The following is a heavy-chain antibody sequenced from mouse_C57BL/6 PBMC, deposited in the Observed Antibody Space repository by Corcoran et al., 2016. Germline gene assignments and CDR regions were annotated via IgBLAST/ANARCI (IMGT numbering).Heavy chain of an antibody. CDR1: GYTFTSYD. CDR2: IYPRDGST. J-gene: IGHJ4*01. D-gene: IGHD2-4*01. V-gene: IGHV1-85*01. Sequence: QVQLQQSGPELVKPGASVKLSCKASGYTFTSYDINWVKQRPGQGLEWIGWIYPRDGSTKYNEKFKGKATLTVDTSSSTAYMELHSLTSEDSAVYFCGRMGGIDYDDGYYAMDYWGQGTSVTVSS. CDR3: GRMGGIDYDDGYYAMDY.